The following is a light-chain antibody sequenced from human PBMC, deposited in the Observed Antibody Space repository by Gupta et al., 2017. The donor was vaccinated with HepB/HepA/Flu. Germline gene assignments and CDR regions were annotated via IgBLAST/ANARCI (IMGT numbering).Light chain of an antibody. Sequence: QSALTQPASVSGSPGQSITISCTGTGRDVGRYNLVSWYQQHPGKAPKLIIYEVTTRPSGVSNRFSGSKSVSTASLTISGLQAEYEADYYCCSFTDSSAFVLFGGVTKLTVL. V-gene: IGLV2-23*02. CDR1: GRDVGRYNL. CDR3: CSFTDSSAFVL. J-gene: IGLJ2*01. CDR2: EVT.